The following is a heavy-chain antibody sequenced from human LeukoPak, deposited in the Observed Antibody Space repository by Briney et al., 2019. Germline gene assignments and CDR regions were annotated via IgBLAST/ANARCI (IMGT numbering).Heavy chain of an antibody. CDR1: GYTFTIYG. D-gene: IGHD3-22*01. Sequence: ASVTVSCKASGYTFTIYGISWVRQARGQGLEGMGWISAYNGNTNYAQKLQGRVTITTDTSTSTAYMELRSLRSDDTAVYYCARDEVSTGAWGVVVTYFDYWGQGTLVTVSS. J-gene: IGHJ4*02. CDR2: ISAYNGNT. V-gene: IGHV1-18*01. CDR3: ARDEVSTGAWGVVVTYFDY.